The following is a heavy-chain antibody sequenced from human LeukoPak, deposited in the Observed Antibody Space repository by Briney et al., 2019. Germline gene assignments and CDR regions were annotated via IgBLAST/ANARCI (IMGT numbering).Heavy chain of an antibody. V-gene: IGHV3-20*04. CDR3: ARVAQYYYYYMDV. CDR1: GFTFSDYY. CDR2: INWNGGST. J-gene: IGHJ6*03. Sequence: GGSLRLSCAASGFTFSDYYMSWIRQAPGKGLEWVSGINWNGGSTGYADSVKGRFTISRDNAKNSLYLQMNSLRAEDTALYYCARVAQYYYYYMDVWGKGTTVTVSS.